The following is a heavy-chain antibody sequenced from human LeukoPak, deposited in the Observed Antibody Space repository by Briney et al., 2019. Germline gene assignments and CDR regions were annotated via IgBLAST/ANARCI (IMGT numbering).Heavy chain of an antibody. CDR3: AKDQGIAAAGNWFDP. CDR1: GFTFSSYA. CDR2: ISGSGGST. D-gene: IGHD6-13*01. V-gene: IGHV3-23*01. Sequence: PGGSLRLSCAASGFTFSSYAMSWVRQAPGKGLEWVSAISGSGGSTYYADYVKGRFTISRDNSKNTLYLQMNSLRAEDTAVYYCAKDQGIAAAGNWFDPWGQGTLVTVSS. J-gene: IGHJ5*02.